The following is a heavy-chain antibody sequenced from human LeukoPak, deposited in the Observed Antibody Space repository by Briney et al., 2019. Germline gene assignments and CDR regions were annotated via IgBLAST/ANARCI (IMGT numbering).Heavy chain of an antibody. CDR3: AREDY. CDR1: GGSVSSGSYY. J-gene: IGHJ4*02. V-gene: IGHV4-61*01. Sequence: SETLSLTCTLSGGSVSSGSYYWSWIRQPPGKGLGWVGYIYYSVSTNYNPSLKSRVTISVDTSKNQFSLKLSSVTAADTAVYYCAREDYWGQGTLVTVSS. CDR2: IYYSVST.